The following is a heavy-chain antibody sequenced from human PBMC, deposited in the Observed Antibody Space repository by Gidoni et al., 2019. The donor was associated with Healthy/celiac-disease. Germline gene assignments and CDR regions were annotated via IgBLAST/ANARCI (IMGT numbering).Heavy chain of an antibody. CDR2: INHSGST. CDR3: ASWVGGQQLAHKYVQH. CDR1: GGSFSGYS. D-gene: IGHD6-13*01. J-gene: IGHJ1*01. Sequence: HVQLQQWGAGLLTPSETLSLTCAVYGGSFSGYSWSGIRQPPGKWLEWIGEINHSGSTNYNPSLKSRVTISVDTSKNQFSLKLSSVTAADTAVYYCASWVGGQQLAHKYVQHWGQGTLVTVSS. V-gene: IGHV4-34*01.